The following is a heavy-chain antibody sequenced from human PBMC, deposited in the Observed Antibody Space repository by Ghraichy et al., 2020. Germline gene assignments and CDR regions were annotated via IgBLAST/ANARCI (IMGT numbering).Heavy chain of an antibody. J-gene: IGHJ4*02. D-gene: IGHD1-1*01. CDR3: IAALERRSTGDY. V-gene: IGHV3-15*01. CDR1: GFTFSNAW. CDR2: IKSKTDGGTT. Sequence: GGSLRLSCAASGFTFSNAWMNWVRQAPGKGLEWVGRIKSKTDGGTTDYTAPVKGRFSISRDDSKNTLYLQMNSLRTEDTAVYYCIAALERRSTGDYWGQGTLVTDSS.